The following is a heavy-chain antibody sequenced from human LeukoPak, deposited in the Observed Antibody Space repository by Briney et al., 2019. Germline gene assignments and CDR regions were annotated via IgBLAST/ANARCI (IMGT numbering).Heavy chain of an antibody. CDR1: GFTFSSYA. CDR3: ASPLKPYSSGWYEGYLDY. CDR2: ISYDGSNK. Sequence: GGSLRLSCAASGFTFSSYAMHWVRQAPGKGLEWVAVISYDGSNKYYADSVEGRFTISRDNSKNTLYLQMNSLRAEDTAVYYCASPLKPYSSGWYEGYLDYWGQGTLVTVSS. J-gene: IGHJ4*02. D-gene: IGHD6-19*01. V-gene: IGHV3-30-3*01.